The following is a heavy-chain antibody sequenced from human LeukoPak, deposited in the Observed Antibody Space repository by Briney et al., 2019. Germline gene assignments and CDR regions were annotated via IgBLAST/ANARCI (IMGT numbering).Heavy chain of an antibody. V-gene: IGHV3-23*01. D-gene: IGHD4-17*01. CDR1: GFTFSSYA. J-gene: IGHJ4*02. Sequence: GGSLRLSCAASGFTFSSYAMSWVRQAPGKGLEWVPAISGSGGSTYYADSVKGRFTISRDNSKNTLYLQMNSLRAEDTAVYCCARDYGDYKFDYWGQGTLVTVSS. CDR2: ISGSGGST. CDR3: ARDYGDYKFDY.